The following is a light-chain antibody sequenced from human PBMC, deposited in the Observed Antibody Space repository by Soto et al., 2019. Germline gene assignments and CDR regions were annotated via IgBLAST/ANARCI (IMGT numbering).Light chain of an antibody. Sequence: QSVLTQPASVSGSPGQSITISCTGTSSDVGGYNYASWYQQHPGKAPKLMIYDVSNRPSGVSNRFSGSKSGNTASLTISGLQAEDEADYYCSSYTSSSTLDVFGTGTQLTVL. J-gene: IGLJ1*01. CDR1: SSDVGGYNY. V-gene: IGLV2-14*01. CDR3: SSYTSSSTLDV. CDR2: DVS.